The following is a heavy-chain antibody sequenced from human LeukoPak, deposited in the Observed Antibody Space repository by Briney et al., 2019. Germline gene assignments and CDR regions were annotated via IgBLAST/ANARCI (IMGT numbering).Heavy chain of an antibody. V-gene: IGHV4-59*01. CDR1: GGALTGYY. CDR2: IYYSGST. CDR3: ARGRPPHDYGTLFDY. Sequence: SETLSLTCTVSGGALTGYYWSWIRQPPGQGLEWIGYIYYSGSTNYNPSLKSRVTMSVDTSKKQFSLKLSSVTAADTAVYYCARGRPPHDYGTLFDYWGQGTLVTVSS. D-gene: IGHD4-17*01. J-gene: IGHJ4*02.